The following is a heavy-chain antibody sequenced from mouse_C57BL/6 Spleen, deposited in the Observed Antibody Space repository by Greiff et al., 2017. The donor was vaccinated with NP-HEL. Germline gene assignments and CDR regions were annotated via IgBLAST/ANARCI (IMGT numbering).Heavy chain of an antibody. CDR1: GFTFSSYA. Sequence: EVQGVESGEGLVKPGGSLKLSCAASGFTFSSYAMSWVRQTPEKRLEWVAYISSGGDYIYYADTVKGRFTISRDNARNTLYLQMSSLKSEDTAMYYCTRDYDYDVGYFDVWGTGTTVTVSS. CDR3: TRDYDYDVGYFDV. V-gene: IGHV5-9-1*02. D-gene: IGHD2-4*01. CDR2: ISSGGDYI. J-gene: IGHJ1*03.